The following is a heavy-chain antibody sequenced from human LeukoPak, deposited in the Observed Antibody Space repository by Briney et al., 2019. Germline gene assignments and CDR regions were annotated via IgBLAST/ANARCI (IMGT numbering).Heavy chain of an antibody. D-gene: IGHD2-15*01. CDR2: MNPNSGNT. Sequence: ASVKVSCKASGYTFTSYDINWVRQATGQGLEWMGWMNPNSGNTGYAQKFQGRVTMTRNTSISTAYMELSSLRSEDTAGYYCARGHKVAATKRYYYYYMDVWGKGTTVTVSS. CDR1: GYTFTSYD. V-gene: IGHV1-8*01. J-gene: IGHJ6*03. CDR3: ARGHKVAATKRYYYYYMDV.